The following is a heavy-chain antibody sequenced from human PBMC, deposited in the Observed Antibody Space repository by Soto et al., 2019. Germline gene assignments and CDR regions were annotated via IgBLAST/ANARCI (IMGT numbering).Heavy chain of an antibody. V-gene: IGHV3-48*01. Sequence: GGSLRLSCAASGFTFSSYSMNWVRQAPGKGLEWVSYISSSSSTIYYADSVKGRFTISRDNAKNSLYLQMNSLRAEDTAVYYCARYFQGYCSGGSCYLNDAFDIWGQGTMVTVSS. CDR1: GFTFSSYS. D-gene: IGHD2-15*01. J-gene: IGHJ3*02. CDR2: ISSSSSTI. CDR3: ARYFQGYCSGGSCYLNDAFDI.